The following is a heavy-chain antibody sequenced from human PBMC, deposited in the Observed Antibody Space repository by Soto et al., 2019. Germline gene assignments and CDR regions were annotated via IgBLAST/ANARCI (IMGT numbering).Heavy chain of an antibody. CDR3: ARRRVYATYRYYGMDV. CDR1: GFTFSSYA. Sequence: QVQLVESGGGVVQPGRSLRLSCAASGFTFSSYAMHWVRQAPGKGLEWVAVLSYDGSNKYYADSVKGRFTISRDNSKNTMYLQMNSLRAEDMAVYYCARRRVYATYRYYGMDVWGQGTTVTVSS. J-gene: IGHJ6*02. V-gene: IGHV3-30-3*01. CDR2: LSYDGSNK. D-gene: IGHD2-8*01.